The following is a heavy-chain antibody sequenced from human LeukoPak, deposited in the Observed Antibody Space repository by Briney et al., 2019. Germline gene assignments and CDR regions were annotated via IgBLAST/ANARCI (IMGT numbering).Heavy chain of an antibody. CDR3: VRDYRPLRYFDWLLSWWFDP. J-gene: IGHJ5*02. Sequence: ASVKVSCKASGYTFTGYYMHWVRQAPGQGLEWMGWINPNSGGTNYAQKFQGRVTMTRDTSIGTAYMELSRLRSDDTAVYYCVRDYRPLRYFDWLLSWWFDPWGQGTLVTVSS. D-gene: IGHD3-9*01. CDR1: GYTFTGYY. V-gene: IGHV1-2*02. CDR2: INPNSGGT.